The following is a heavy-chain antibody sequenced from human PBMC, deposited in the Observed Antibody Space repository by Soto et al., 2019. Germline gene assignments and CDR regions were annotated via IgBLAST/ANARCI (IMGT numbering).Heavy chain of an antibody. D-gene: IGHD6-13*01. CDR2: IYYSGST. V-gene: IGHV4-39*01. J-gene: IGHJ4*02. CDR1: GGSISSSSYY. CDR3: ARHTPGEQHRFIDY. Sequence: SETLSLTCTVSGGSISSSSYYWGWIRQPPGKGLEWIGRIYYSGSTYYNPSLKSRVTISVDTSKNQFSLKLSSVTAADTAVYYCARHTPGEQHRFIDYWGQGTLVTVSS.